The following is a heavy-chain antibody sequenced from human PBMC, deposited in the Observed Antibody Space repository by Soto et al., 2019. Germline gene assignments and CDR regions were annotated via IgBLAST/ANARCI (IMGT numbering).Heavy chain of an antibody. CDR2: IWNDGSNE. D-gene: IGHD3-22*01. CDR3: ARDQTDSGGYSDS. V-gene: IGHV3-33*01. Sequence: GGSLRLSCEASGFTFISYGMHWVRQAPGKGLEWVAIIWNDGSNEYYADSVKGRFTISRDNSKNTLYLQVSNLRAEDTAVYFCARDQTDSGGYSDSWGQGTLVTVSS. J-gene: IGHJ4*02. CDR1: GFTFISYG.